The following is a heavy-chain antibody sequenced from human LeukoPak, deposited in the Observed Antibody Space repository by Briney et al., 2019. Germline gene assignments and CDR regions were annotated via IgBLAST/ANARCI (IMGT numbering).Heavy chain of an antibody. V-gene: IGHV4-34*01. CDR2: INHSGST. Sequence: PSETLSLACAVYGGSFSGYYWSWIRQPPGKGLEWIGEINHSGSTNYNPSLKSRVTISVDTSKNQFSLKLSSVTAADTAVYYCARDYYDRFDPWGQGTLVTVSS. CDR1: GGSFSGYY. CDR3: ARDYYDRFDP. J-gene: IGHJ5*02. D-gene: IGHD3-22*01.